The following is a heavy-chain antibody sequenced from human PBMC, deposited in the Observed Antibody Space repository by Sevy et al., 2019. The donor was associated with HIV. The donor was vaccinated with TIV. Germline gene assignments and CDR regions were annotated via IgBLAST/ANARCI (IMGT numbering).Heavy chain of an antibody. CDR1: GFTFSSYS. D-gene: IGHD3-16*01. Sequence: GGSLRLSCAASGFTFSSYSMNWVRQAPGKGLEWVSYITSSGSTIYYADSVKGRFTISRDNAKNSLYLQMHSPRGEDTAVYYCARVRGNLGYGMDVRGQGTTVTVSS. CDR2: ITSSGSTI. J-gene: IGHJ6*02. V-gene: IGHV3-48*01. CDR3: ARVRGNLGYGMDV.